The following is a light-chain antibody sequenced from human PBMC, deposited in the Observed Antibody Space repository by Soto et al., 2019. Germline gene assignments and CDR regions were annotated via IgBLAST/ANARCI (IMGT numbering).Light chain of an antibody. J-gene: IGLJ2*01. Sequence: QPASVSGSPGQSITISCTGTRSDVGGYDYVSWYQQHPGKAPKLIIYDVDNRPSGVSNRFSGSKSGNTASLTVSGLQAEDEADYYCASYATSTTPQFGGGTKLTVL. CDR2: DVD. CDR1: RSDVGGYDY. CDR3: ASYATSTTPQ. V-gene: IGLV2-14*01.